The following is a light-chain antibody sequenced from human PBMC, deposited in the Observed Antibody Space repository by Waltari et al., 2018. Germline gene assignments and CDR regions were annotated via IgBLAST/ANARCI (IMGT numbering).Light chain of an antibody. CDR2: HTS. V-gene: IGKV3-20*01. J-gene: IGKJ1*01. CDR1: QSVARY. Sequence: EIVLRLSPDTRSLSQGESPPLSCRASQSVARYLAWYQQKPGQAPRLLIYHTSNRANGVPDRFSGSGSGTDFSLTISRLEPEDFAVYYCQKYDSLPATFGQGTKVEIK. CDR3: QKYDSLPAT.